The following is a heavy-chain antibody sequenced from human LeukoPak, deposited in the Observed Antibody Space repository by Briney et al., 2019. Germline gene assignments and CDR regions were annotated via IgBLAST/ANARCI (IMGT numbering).Heavy chain of an antibody. V-gene: IGHV3-23*01. Sequence: PGRSLRLSCAASGFTFDDYAMHWVRQAPGKGLEWVSAISGSGGSTYYADSVKGRFTISRDNSKNTLYLQMNSLRAEDTAVYYCAKVDAAAGTLEGFDPWGQGTLVTVSS. CDR2: ISGSGGST. CDR3: AKVDAAAGTLEGFDP. CDR1: GFTFDDYA. J-gene: IGHJ5*02. D-gene: IGHD6-13*01.